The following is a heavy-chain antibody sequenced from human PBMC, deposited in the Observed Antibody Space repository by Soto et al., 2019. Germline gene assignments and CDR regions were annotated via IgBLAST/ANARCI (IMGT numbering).Heavy chain of an antibody. CDR2: TKTDGTT. CDR1: GFTFSRHW. CDR3: VRDMRPVPWYGGISSAFDM. D-gene: IGHD3-10*01. V-gene: IGHV3-74*01. J-gene: IGHJ3*02. Sequence: GGSLRLSCAASGFTFSRHWRHWVRQAPGQGLLWVSRTKTDGTTSFADSVRGRFTISRDNAENTLYLQMNSLRAEDTAVYYCVRDMRPVPWYGGISSAFDMWGQGTMVTV.